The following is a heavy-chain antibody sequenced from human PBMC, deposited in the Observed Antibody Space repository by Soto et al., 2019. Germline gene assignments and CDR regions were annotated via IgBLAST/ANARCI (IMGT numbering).Heavy chain of an antibody. V-gene: IGHV3-30*18. Sequence: QPGGSLRLSCAASGFGFSDYAMHWVRQAPGKGLEWVACVSYHGSDKYYADSVKGRFTISRDNSKNTVSLQMDSLRREDTAVYYCAKRGLSSGWYNIEYWGRGTLVTVSS. CDR2: VSYHGSDK. CDR3: AKRGLSSGWYNIEY. CDR1: GFGFSDYA. D-gene: IGHD6-19*01. J-gene: IGHJ4*02.